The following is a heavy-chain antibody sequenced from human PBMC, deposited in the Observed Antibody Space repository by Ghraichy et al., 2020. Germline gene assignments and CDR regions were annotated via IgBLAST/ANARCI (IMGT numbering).Heavy chain of an antibody. CDR1: GFTVSSNY. V-gene: IGHV3-53*01. CDR3: ARELVVGATPNWFDP. CDR2: IYSGGST. Sequence: LNISFAASGFTVSSNYMSWVRQAPGKGLEWVSVIYSGGSTYYADSVKGRFTISRDNSKNTLYLQMNSLRAEDTAVYYCARELVVGATPNWFDPWGQGTLVTVSS. J-gene: IGHJ5*02. D-gene: IGHD1-26*01.